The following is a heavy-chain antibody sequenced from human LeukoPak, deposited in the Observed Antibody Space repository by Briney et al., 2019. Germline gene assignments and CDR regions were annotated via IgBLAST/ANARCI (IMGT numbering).Heavy chain of an antibody. J-gene: IGHJ4*02. CDR3: ASGRRGDYYDSSGYYDY. V-gene: IGHV3-30*03. CDR1: GFTFSSYG. D-gene: IGHD3-22*01. Sequence: GGSLRLSCAASGFTFSSYGMHWVRQAPGKGLERVAVISYDGSNKYYADSVKGRFTISRDNSKNTLYLQMNSLRAEDTAVYYCASGRRGDYYDSSGYYDYWGQGTLVTVSS. CDR2: ISYDGSNK.